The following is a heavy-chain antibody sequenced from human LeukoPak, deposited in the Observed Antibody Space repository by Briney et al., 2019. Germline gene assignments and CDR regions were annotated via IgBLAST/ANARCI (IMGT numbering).Heavy chain of an antibody. Sequence: SETLSLTCTVSGGSISSGDYYWSWIRQPPGKGLEWIGYINYSGTTYYNPSLRSRLTISIDTSKNQFSLKLSSVTAADTAVYYCARRYCSSTSCYLFDYWGQRTLVTVSS. D-gene: IGHD2-2*01. CDR3: ARRYCSSTSCYLFDY. V-gene: IGHV4-30-4*01. J-gene: IGHJ4*02. CDR1: GGSISSGDYY. CDR2: INYSGTT.